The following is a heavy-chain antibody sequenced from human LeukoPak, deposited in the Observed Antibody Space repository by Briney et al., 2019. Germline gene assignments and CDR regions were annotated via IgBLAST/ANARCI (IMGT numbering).Heavy chain of an antibody. V-gene: IGHV3-74*01. CDR3: ASGNGDYGGH. J-gene: IGHJ4*02. D-gene: IGHD4-17*01. CDR2: INSDGSSV. CDR1: GFTFSGFW. Sequence: SGGSLRLSCAASGFTFSGFWMHWVRQAPGKGLVWVSRINSDGSSVGYADSVKGRFTISRDNAKNTLYLQMNSLTGEDTAVYYCASGNGDYGGHWGQGTLVTVSS.